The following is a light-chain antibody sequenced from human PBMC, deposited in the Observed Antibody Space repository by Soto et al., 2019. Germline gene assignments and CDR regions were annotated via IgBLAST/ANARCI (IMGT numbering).Light chain of an antibody. Sequence: DIQLTKSPSFVSASVGDRVTITCRASQGISSFLVWYQQKPGKAPKVLIYAASTLQSGVPSRFSCSGSGTEFTLTVSSLHAEDFATYDCQQVKSYPITFGQGTRLEIK. CDR1: QGISSF. J-gene: IGKJ5*01. V-gene: IGKV1-9*01. CDR2: AAS. CDR3: QQVKSYPIT.